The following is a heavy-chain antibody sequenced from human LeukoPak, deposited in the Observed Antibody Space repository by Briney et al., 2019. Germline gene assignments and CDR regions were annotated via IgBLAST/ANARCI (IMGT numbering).Heavy chain of an antibody. J-gene: IGHJ4*02. CDR2: ISSSSSTI. V-gene: IGHV3-48*01. D-gene: IGHD2-15*01. CDR3: ARETYCSGGSCYPYYFDY. CDR1: GFTFSSYS. Sequence: PGGSLRLSCAASGFTFSSYSMNWVRQAPGKGLEWVSYISSSSSTIYYAGSVKGRFTISRDKAKNSLYLQMNSLRAEDTAVYYFARETYCSGGSCYPYYFDYWGQGTLVTVSS.